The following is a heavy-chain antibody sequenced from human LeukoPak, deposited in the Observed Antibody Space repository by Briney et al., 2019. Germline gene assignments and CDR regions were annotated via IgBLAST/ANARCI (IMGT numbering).Heavy chain of an antibody. V-gene: IGHV4-39*01. CDR3: ARLGPSTGILDY. CDR2: IYYSGST. Sequence: PSETLSLTCTVSGGSISRSTYYWAWIRQPPGKGLEWIGSIYYSGSTYYNPSLKSRVTISVDTSKNQFSLKLSSVTAADTAVYYCARLGPSTGILDYWGQGTLVTVSS. J-gene: IGHJ4*02. CDR1: GGSISRSTYY. D-gene: IGHD1-1*01.